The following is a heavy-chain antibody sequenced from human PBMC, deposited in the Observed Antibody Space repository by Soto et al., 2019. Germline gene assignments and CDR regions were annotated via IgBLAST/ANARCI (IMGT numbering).Heavy chain of an antibody. V-gene: IGHV1-18*01. J-gene: IGHJ4*02. CDR2: ISAYNGNT. CDR3: ARDFTGWPPDGVDH. Sequence: QVQLVQSGVEVKKPGASVKVSCKASGFTFTNYAITWVRQAPGQGLEWMGWISAYNGNTNYAQNLRARVTMTTDASTSTAFMELRSLTYDDTAMYYCARDFTGWPPDGVDHWGQGTQVTVSS. D-gene: IGHD3-16*01. CDR1: GFTFTNYA.